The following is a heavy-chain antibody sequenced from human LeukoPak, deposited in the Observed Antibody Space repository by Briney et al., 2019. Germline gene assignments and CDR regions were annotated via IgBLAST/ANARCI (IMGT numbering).Heavy chain of an antibody. Sequence: GASVKVSCKTSGYTFTGYYIHWVRQAPGQGLEWMGWINPNGGDTNYAQKFQHRVTVTRDTSISTAYMELSGLTSDDSAMYYCARARDYLWNYFDYWGQGTLVTVSS. CDR1: GYTFTGYY. V-gene: IGHV1-2*02. CDR2: INPNGGDT. CDR3: ARARDYLWNYFDY. J-gene: IGHJ4*02. D-gene: IGHD4-17*01.